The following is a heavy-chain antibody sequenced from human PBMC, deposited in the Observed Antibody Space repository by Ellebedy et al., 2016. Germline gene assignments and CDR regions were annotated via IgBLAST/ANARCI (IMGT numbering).Heavy chain of an antibody. J-gene: IGHJ6*02. CDR3: TTDERGPSRDV. Sequence: GGSLRLSCAASSLSFSSTWMHWVRQAPEGGLEWVGHIKSKADGETTDYAAAVKGRFTISRDDSKNTLYLQMNSLKTEDTALYYCTTDERGPSRDVWGQGTTVTVSS. V-gene: IGHV3-15*07. CDR2: IKSKADGETT. D-gene: IGHD1-1*01. CDR1: SLSFSSTW.